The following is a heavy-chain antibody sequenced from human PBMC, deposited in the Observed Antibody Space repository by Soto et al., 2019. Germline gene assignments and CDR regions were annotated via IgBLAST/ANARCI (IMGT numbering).Heavy chain of an antibody. J-gene: IGHJ6*02. Sequence: VASVKVSCKASGYTFTGYYMHWVRQAPGQGLEWMGWINPNSGGTNYAQKFQGRVTMTRDTSISTAYMELSRPRSDDTAVYYCARGRRASITMVRGVMSYYGMDVWGQGTTVTVYS. CDR1: GYTFTGYY. D-gene: IGHD3-10*01. CDR2: INPNSGGT. V-gene: IGHV1-2*02. CDR3: ARGRRASITMVRGVMSYYGMDV.